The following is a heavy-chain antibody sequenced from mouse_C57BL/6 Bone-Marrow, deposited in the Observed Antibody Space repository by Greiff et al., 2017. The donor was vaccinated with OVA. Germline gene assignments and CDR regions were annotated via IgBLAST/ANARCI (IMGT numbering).Heavy chain of an antibody. V-gene: IGHV1-80*01. CDR2: IYPGAGDT. J-gene: IGHJ4*01. CDR3: ARGHYGSSPYAMDY. Sequence: QVQLQQSGAELVKPGASVKISCKASGYAFSSYWMNWVKQRPGKGLEWIGQIYPGAGDTNYNGKFKGKATLTADKSSSTAYMQLSSLTSEDSAVYFCARGHYGSSPYAMDYWGQGTSVTVSS. CDR1: GYAFSSYW. D-gene: IGHD1-1*01.